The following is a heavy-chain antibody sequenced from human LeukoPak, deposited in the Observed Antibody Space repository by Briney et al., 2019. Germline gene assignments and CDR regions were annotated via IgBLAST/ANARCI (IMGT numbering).Heavy chain of an antibody. V-gene: IGHV3-13*01. J-gene: IGHJ5*02. CDR2: IGTAGDT. CDR3: ARGGYSGYDTLRFWFDP. D-gene: IGHD5-12*01. Sequence: GGSLRLSCAAAGFTFSSYDMHWVRQATGKGLEWVSAIGTAGDTYYPGSVKGRFTISRENAKNSLYLQMNSLRAGDTAVYYCARGGYSGYDTLRFWFDPWGQGTLVTVSS. CDR1: GFTFSSYD.